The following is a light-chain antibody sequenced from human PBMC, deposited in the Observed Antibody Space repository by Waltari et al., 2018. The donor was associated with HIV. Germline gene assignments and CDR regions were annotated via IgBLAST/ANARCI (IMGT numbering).Light chain of an antibody. Sequence: EIVMTQSPATLSVSLGERATLSCRASQSVSSNLTWYQQKPGQAPRLLIYGASTWATGIPARFSGSSSGTKFTLTIISLQSEDVAVYYCRQYNNWPPWTFGQGTKVEIK. CDR2: GAS. V-gene: IGKV3-15*01. CDR1: QSVSSN. J-gene: IGKJ1*01. CDR3: RQYNNWPPWT.